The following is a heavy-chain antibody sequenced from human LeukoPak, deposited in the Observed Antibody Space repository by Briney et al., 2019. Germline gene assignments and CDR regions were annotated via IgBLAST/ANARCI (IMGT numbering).Heavy chain of an antibody. Sequence: GGSLRLSCAASGFTFRTYVMTWFRQAPGKGLEWVSVISGSGDNTYYADSVKGRLTISRDNSKNTLYLQMNSLRAEDTAVYYCARDLEDSSPFGAFDMWGQGTLVTVSS. CDR3: ARDLEDSSPFGAFDM. D-gene: IGHD3-22*01. J-gene: IGHJ3*02. CDR1: GFTFRTYV. V-gene: IGHV3-23*01. CDR2: ISGSGDNT.